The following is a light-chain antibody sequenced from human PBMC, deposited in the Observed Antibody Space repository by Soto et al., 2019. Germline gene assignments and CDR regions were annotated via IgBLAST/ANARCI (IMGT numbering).Light chain of an antibody. J-gene: IGKJ5*01. V-gene: IGKV1-27*01. CDR3: QKFNTAPLT. Sequence: DIQMTQSPSSLSASVGDRVTITCRASQDISVSLAWYQQKPGKVPKLLIYSASTLQSVVPSRFSGSGSGTDFTLTISSLQPEDVATYFCQKFNTAPLTFGQGTRLEIK. CDR1: QDISVS. CDR2: SAS.